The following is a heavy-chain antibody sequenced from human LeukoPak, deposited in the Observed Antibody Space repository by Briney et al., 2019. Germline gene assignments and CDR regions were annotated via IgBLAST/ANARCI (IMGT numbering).Heavy chain of an antibody. CDR1: GYTFTSYA. Sequence: ASVKVSCKASGYTFTSYAMHWVGQAPGQRREWMGWINAGNGNTKYSQKFQGRVTITRDTSASTAYMELSSLRSEDTAVYYCARKTAADPFDYWGQGTLVTVSS. CDR2: INAGNGNT. D-gene: IGHD6-13*01. CDR3: ARKTAADPFDY. V-gene: IGHV1-3*01. J-gene: IGHJ4*02.